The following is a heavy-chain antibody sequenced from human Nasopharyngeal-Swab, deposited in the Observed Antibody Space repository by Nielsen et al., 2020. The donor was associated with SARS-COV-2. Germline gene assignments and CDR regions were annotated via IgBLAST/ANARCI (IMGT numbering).Heavy chain of an antibody. D-gene: IGHD3-10*01. CDR3: ATGPMVRGPPSGYNWFDP. CDR2: FDPEDGET. J-gene: IGHJ5*02. V-gene: IGHV1-24*01. Sequence: ASVKVSCKVSGYTLTELSMHWVRQAPGKGLEWMGGFDPEDGETIYAQKFQGRVTMTEDTSTDTAYMELSSLRSEDTAVYYCATGPMVRGPPSGYNWFDPWGQGTLVTVSS. CDR1: GYTLTELS.